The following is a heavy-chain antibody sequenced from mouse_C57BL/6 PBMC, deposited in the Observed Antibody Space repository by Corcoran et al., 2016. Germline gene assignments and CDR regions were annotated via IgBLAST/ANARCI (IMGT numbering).Heavy chain of an antibody. CDR3: ARSGGSSPYFDY. V-gene: IGHV1-66*01. CDR1: GYSFTSYY. Sequence: QVQLQQSGPEPVKPGASGKISCKASGYSFTSYYIHWVKQRPGQGLEWIGWIYPGSGNTKSNEKFKGKATLTADTSSSTAYMQLSSLTSEDSAVYYCARSGGSSPYFDYWGQGTTLTVSA. J-gene: IGHJ2*01. D-gene: IGHD1-1*01. CDR2: IYPGSGNT.